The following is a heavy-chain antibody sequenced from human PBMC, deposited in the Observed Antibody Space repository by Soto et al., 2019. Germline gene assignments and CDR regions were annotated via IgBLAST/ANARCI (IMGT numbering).Heavy chain of an antibody. J-gene: IGHJ6*02. CDR2: IRQGGNEK. Sequence: GGSLRLSCTASGFMFSTYLMSWVRQAPGKGLEWVANIRQGGNEKFYVDSVKGRFTISRDNAKKSLYLQMNSLRAEDTAVYYCVGALTYEVPYYYYGLDVWGQGTTVTVSS. CDR1: GFMFSTYL. CDR3: VGALTYEVPYYYYGLDV. D-gene: IGHD3-16*01. V-gene: IGHV3-7*01.